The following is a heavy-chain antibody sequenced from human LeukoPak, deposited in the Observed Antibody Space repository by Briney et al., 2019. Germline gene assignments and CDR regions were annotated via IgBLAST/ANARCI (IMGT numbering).Heavy chain of an antibody. V-gene: IGHV5-51*01. CDR2: VYPGDSDI. J-gene: IGHJ4*02. CDR1: GYSFTTYW. CDR3: ARGISWGIDY. D-gene: IGHD3-16*01. Sequence: GESLKISCQASGYSFTTYWIAWVRQLPGKGLEWMGRVYPGDSDITYSPAFQGQVTVSADRSTNTAYLQLNSLKASDTAVYYCARGISWGIDYWGQGTLVTVSS.